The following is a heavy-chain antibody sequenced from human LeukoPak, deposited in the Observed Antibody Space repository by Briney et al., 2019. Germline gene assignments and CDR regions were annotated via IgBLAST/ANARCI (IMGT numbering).Heavy chain of an antibody. V-gene: IGHV4-38-2*02. CDR3: ARGHNWFDP. J-gene: IGHJ5*02. Sequence: SETLSLTCTVSGGSISSYYWSWIRQPPGKGLEWIGSIYHSGSTYYNPSLKSRVTISVDTSKNQFSLKLSSVTAADTAVYYCARGHNWFDPWGQGTLVTVSS. CDR1: GGSISSYY. CDR2: IYHSGST.